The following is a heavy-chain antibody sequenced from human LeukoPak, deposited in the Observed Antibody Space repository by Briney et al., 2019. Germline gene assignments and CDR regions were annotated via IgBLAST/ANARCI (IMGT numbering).Heavy chain of an antibody. V-gene: IGHV3-21*01. CDR3: AKGGGYEAQYYYYYLDV. J-gene: IGHJ6*03. Sequence: GALRLSCAASGFPFSSYSMNWVRQAPGKGLEWVSSISSSSSYIYYADSVKGRFTISRDNSKNTLYLQMKSLRAEDTAVYYCAKGGGYEAQYYYYYLDVWGKGTTVTISS. CDR1: GFPFSSYS. CDR2: ISSSSSYI. D-gene: IGHD5-12*01.